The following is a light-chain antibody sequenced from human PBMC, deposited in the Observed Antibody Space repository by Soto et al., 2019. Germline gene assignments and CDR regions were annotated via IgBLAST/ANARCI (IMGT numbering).Light chain of an antibody. V-gene: IGLV2-14*03. CDR3: NSFTISGTVV. Sequence: QSALTQHASVSGSPGQSITISCTGTISDVVGYNYVSWYQQHPDKTPKLMIHDVTNRPSGVSNRFSGSKSGDTASLTISGLQADDAAYYYCNSFTISGTVVFGGGNKLTVL. J-gene: IGLJ2*01. CDR1: ISDVVGYNY. CDR2: DVT.